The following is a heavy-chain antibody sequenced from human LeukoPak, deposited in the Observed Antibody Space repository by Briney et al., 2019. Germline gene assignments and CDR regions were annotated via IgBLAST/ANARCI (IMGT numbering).Heavy chain of an antibody. D-gene: IGHD1/OR15-1a*01. CDR1: GYGFTSYW. Sequence: GVSLKISCKGSGYGFTSYWIGWGRQMRGKGREWMGIIYPGDSDTRYSPSFQGQVTISADQSISTAYLQWSSLKASDTAMYYCATGKEQTYYFDYWGQGTLVTVSS. CDR2: IYPGDSDT. V-gene: IGHV5-51*01. CDR3: ATGKEQTYYFDY. J-gene: IGHJ4*02.